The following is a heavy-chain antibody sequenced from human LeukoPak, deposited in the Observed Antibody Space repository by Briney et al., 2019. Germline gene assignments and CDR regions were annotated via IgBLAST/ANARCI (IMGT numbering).Heavy chain of an antibody. CDR1: GFSFSSYW. D-gene: IGHD3-9*01. CDR3: ARGGHYDILTGYYYYYGMDV. CDR2: INSDGSST. V-gene: IGHV3-74*01. Sequence: GALLLSCAASGFSFSSYWMHCVRQAAGKGLVWVSRINSDGSSTSDADAVKGRFTISRDNAKNTLYLQMNSLRAEDTAVYYCARGGHYDILTGYYYYYGMDVWGKGTTVTVSS. J-gene: IGHJ6*04.